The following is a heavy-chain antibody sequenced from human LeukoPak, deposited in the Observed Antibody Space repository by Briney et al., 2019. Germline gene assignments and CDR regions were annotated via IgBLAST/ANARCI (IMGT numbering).Heavy chain of an antibody. CDR1: GFSFDDYA. J-gene: IGHJ6*03. D-gene: IGHD6-13*01. CDR3: AKDAYSASPGGYYMDV. V-gene: IGHV3-9*03. CDR2: ISSNSGSM. Sequence: GGSLRLSCAASGFSFDDYAMHWVRQVPGKGLEWVSGISSNSGSMGYADSVKGRFTISRDNAKNSLYLQMNSLRAEDMGLYYCAKDAYSASPGGYYMDVWGKGTTVTVSS.